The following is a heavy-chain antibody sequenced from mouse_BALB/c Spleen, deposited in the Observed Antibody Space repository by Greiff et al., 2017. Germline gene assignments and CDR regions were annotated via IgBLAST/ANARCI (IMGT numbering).Heavy chain of an antibody. D-gene: IGHD1-2*01. V-gene: IGHV1-18*01. CDR2: INPNNGGT. CDR3: ARPLRLRYFDV. Sequence: EVQVVESGPELVKPGASVKIPCKASGYTFTDYNMDWVKQSHGKSLEWIGDINPNNGGTIYNQKFKGKATLTVDKSSSTAYMELRSLTSEDTAVYYCARPLRLRYFDVWGAGTTVTVSS. CDR1: GYTFTDYN. J-gene: IGHJ1*01.